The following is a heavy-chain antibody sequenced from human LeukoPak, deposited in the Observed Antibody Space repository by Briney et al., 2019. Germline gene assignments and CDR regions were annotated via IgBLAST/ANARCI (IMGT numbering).Heavy chain of an antibody. D-gene: IGHD2-8*01. V-gene: IGHV1-2*02. CDR1: GYTFTNYY. CDR3: ARGSNRDY. CDR2: INPNTGGT. J-gene: IGHJ4*02. Sequence: ASVKVSCKASGYTFTNYYIHWVRQAPGQGLEWMGWINPNTGGTNYAQKFQGRVTMTRDTSISTAYMELSRLGSDDMAVYYCARGSNRDYWGQGALVTVSS.